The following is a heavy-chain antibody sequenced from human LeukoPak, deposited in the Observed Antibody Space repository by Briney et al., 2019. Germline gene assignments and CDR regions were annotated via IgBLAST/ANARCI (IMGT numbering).Heavy chain of an antibody. Sequence: GGSLRLSCAASGFTVSSNYMSWVRQAPGKGLEWVSVIYSGGSTYYADSVKGRFTISRDNSKNTLYLQMNSLRAEDTAVYYCARDNYGDYGMDAWGKGTTVTVSS. J-gene: IGHJ6*04. CDR1: GFTVSSNY. D-gene: IGHD4-17*01. V-gene: IGHV3-53*01. CDR3: ARDNYGDYGMDA. CDR2: IYSGGST.